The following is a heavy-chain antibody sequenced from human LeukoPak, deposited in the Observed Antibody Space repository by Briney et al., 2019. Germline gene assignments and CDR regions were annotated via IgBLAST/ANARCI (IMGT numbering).Heavy chain of an antibody. D-gene: IGHD4-23*01. Sequence: GSSVKVSCTASGGTFSSYAISWVRQAPGQGLEWMGGIIPIFGTANYAQKFQGRVTITADESTSTAYMELSSLRSEDTAVYYCARGITVVPGDWFDPWGQGTLVTVSS. CDR2: IIPIFGTA. J-gene: IGHJ5*02. CDR3: ARGITVVPGDWFDP. CDR1: GGTFSSYA. V-gene: IGHV1-69*01.